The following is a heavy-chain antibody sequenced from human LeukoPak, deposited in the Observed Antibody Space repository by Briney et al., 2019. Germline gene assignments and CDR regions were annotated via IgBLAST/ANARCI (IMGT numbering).Heavy chain of an antibody. CDR2: IFRDDST. CDR1: GFTVSNNY. J-gene: IGHJ5*02. CDR3: ARDRYDYGGNSGANWFDP. D-gene: IGHD4-23*01. Sequence: PGGSLRLSCAASGFTVSNNYMMWVRQAPGKGLEWVSAIFRDDSTYYADSVKGRLTISRDNSKNTLYLQMNSLRAEDTAVYYCARDRYDYGGNSGANWFDPWGQGTLVTVSS. V-gene: IGHV3-53*01.